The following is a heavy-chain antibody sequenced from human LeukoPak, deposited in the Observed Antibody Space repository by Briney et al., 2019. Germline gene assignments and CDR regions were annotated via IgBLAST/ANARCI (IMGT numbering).Heavy chain of an antibody. D-gene: IGHD2-2*01. CDR2: IYSGGST. V-gene: IGHV3-53*01. CDR1: GFTVSSNY. Sequence: GGSLRLSCAASGFTVSSNYMSWVRQAPGKGLEWVSVIYSGGSTYYADSVKGRFTISRDNSKNTLYLQMNSLRAEDTAVYYCARGPPIVVVPAAWDYYYMDVWGKGTTVTVSS. J-gene: IGHJ6*03. CDR3: ARGPPIVVVPAAWDYYYMDV.